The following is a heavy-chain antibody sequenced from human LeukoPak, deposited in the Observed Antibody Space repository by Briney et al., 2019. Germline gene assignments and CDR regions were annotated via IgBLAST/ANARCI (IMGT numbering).Heavy chain of an antibody. D-gene: IGHD3-9*01. CDR2: INRSGST. CDR3: ASGDILTGYPTPNWSGP. J-gene: IGHJ5*02. CDR1: GGSFSGYY. Sequence: PSETLSLTCAVYGGSFSGYYWSWIRQPPGKGLEWIGEINRSGSTNYNPSLKSRVTISVDTSKNQFSLKLSSVTAADTAVYYCASGDILTGYPTPNWSGPWGQGTLVTVSS. V-gene: IGHV4-34*01.